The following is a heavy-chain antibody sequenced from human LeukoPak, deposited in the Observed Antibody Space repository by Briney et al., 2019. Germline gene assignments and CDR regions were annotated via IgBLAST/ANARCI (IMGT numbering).Heavy chain of an antibody. D-gene: IGHD3-9*01. J-gene: IGHJ5*02. CDR3: ARDALRYFDWYGWFDP. CDR2: IYYTET. CDR1: GGSVSNYY. Sequence: PSETLSLTCTVSGGSVSNYYWSWIRQSPGKGLEWIGYIYYTETSYNPSLKSRVTISADTSKNQFSLKLYSVTAADTAVYYCARDALRYFDWYGWFDPWGQGTLVTVSS. V-gene: IGHV4-59*02.